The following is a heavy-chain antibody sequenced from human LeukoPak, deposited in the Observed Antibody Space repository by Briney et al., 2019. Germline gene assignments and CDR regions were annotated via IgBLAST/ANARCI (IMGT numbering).Heavy chain of an antibody. V-gene: IGHV4-59*01. CDR2: IYYSGST. D-gene: IGHD3-22*01. CDR1: GDSISGYY. Sequence: SETLSLTCTVSGDSISGYYWSWIRQPAGKGLEWIGYIYYSGSTNYNPSLKSRVTISVDTSKNQFSLKLSSVTAADTAVYYCARAARNYYDSSGIFDYWGQGTLVTVSS. J-gene: IGHJ4*02. CDR3: ARAARNYYDSSGIFDY.